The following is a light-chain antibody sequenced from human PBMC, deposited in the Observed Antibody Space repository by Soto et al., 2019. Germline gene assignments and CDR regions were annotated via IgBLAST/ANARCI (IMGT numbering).Light chain of an antibody. Sequence: DIQMTQSPSSLSASVGDRVTITCRASQSISSYLNWYQQKPGKAPTLLIYAASTLQSGVPSRFGGSGAGTDFTRTISTLQPEEYATQYYQQSHSTPRFGQGTKLEIK. CDR2: AAS. J-gene: IGKJ2*03. V-gene: IGKV1-39*01. CDR1: QSISSY. CDR3: QQSHSTPR.